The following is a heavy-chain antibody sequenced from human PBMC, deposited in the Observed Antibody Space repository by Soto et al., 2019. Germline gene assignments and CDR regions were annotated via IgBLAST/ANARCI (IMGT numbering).Heavy chain of an antibody. CDR2: ISYSGSNT. Sequence: QVHLVASGGGMVQPGRSLRLACTASGFTFRSYAMHWVRQAPGKGLEWVAVISYSGSNTYYADSVKGRFSISRDISTKSLYLKMNSLRREETGGYYCARAPGGTTETFDSWGQGTMATVSS. V-gene: IGHV3-30-3*01. D-gene: IGHD1-1*01. CDR3: ARAPGGTTETFDS. CDR1: GFTFRSYA. J-gene: IGHJ4*02.